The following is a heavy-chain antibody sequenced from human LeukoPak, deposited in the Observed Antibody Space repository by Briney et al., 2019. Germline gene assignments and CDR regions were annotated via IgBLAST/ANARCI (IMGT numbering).Heavy chain of an antibody. CDR1: GYTFTSYY. V-gene: IGHV1-46*01. D-gene: IGHD4-17*01. Sequence: ASVKVSCKASGYTFTSYYMHWVRQAPGQGLEWMGIINPSGGSTSYAQKFQGRVTMTRDMSTSTVYMELSSLRSEDTAVYYCAREGGTTVTTDYYYYYMDVWGKGTTVTVSS. J-gene: IGHJ6*03. CDR2: INPSGGST. CDR3: AREGGTTVTTDYYYYYMDV.